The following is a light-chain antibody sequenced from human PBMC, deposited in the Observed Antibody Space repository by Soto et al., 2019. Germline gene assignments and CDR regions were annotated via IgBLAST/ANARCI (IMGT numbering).Light chain of an antibody. CDR3: MQALQTPWT. V-gene: IGKV2-28*01. Sequence: DILMTQSPLSLPVTPGEPASISCRSSESLLFSNGYNYLDWYLQKPGQSPQLVIYLGSNRASGVPDRFSGSGSGTDFTLKISRVEAEDVGLYYCMQALQTPWTFGQGTKVDIK. J-gene: IGKJ1*01. CDR1: ESLLFSNGYNY. CDR2: LGS.